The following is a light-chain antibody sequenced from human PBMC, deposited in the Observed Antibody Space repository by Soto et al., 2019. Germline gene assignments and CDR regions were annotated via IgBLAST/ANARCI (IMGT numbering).Light chain of an antibody. CDR2: GAS. V-gene: IGKV1-27*01. J-gene: IGKJ1*01. CDR1: RNIDNH. Sequence: DIQMTQSPPSLSASVGDRVSITCRASRNIDNHLAWYQQKAGTGPKLLLFGASTLHSGVPSRFSDSGSGTTFILTISSLQPEDVATYYCQTYDKAPWTFGPGTKV. CDR3: QTYDKAPWT.